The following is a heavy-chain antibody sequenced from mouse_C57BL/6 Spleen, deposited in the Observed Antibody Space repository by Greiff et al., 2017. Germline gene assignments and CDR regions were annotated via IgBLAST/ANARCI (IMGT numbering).Heavy chain of an antibody. J-gene: IGHJ3*01. CDR3: ARSYYYGSSSWFAY. Sequence: QVQLQQSGPELVKPGASVKISCKASGYAFSSSWMNWVKQRPGKGLEWIGRIYPGDGDTNYNGKFKGKATLTADKSSSTAYMQISSLTSEDSAVYFCARSYYYGSSSWFAYWGQGTLVTVSA. CDR1: GYAFSSSW. V-gene: IGHV1-82*01. CDR2: IYPGDGDT. D-gene: IGHD1-1*01.